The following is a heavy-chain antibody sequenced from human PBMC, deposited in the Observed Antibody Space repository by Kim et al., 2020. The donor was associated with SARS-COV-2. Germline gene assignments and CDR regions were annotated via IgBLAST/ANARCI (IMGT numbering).Heavy chain of an antibody. Sequence: PSLKSRVTISVDTSKNQFSLKLSSVTAADTAVYYCARADMVQGATNWFDPWGQGTLVTGSS. J-gene: IGHJ5*02. CDR3: ARADMVQGATNWFDP. D-gene: IGHD3-10*01. V-gene: IGHV4-30-2*05.